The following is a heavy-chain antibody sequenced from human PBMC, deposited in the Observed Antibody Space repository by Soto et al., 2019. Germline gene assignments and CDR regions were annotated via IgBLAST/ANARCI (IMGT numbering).Heavy chain of an antibody. CDR3: AKDQVVLMVYAIPGDAFAI. CDR1: GFTFSSYA. V-gene: IGHV3-23*01. J-gene: IGHJ3*02. D-gene: IGHD2-8*01. Sequence: GGSLRLSCAASGFTFSSYAMSWVRQAPGKGLEWVSAISGSGGSTYYADSVKGRFTISRDNSKNTLYLQMNSLRAEDTAVYYCAKDQVVLMVYAIPGDAFAIWGQGTMVTVSS. CDR2: ISGSGGST.